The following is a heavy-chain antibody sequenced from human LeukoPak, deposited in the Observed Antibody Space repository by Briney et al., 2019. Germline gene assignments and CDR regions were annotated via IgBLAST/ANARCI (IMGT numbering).Heavy chain of an antibody. CDR2: ISSSGNSI. CDR3: SRGWLQPDS. CDR1: GSTFSTFN. Sequence: PGGSLRLSCAASGSTFSTFNMNWVRQAPGKGLEWVSSISSSGNSIYYADSVQGRFTISRDNAKNSLYLQMNSLRDEDTAVYYCSRGWLQPDSWGQGTLVTVSS. V-gene: IGHV3-21*01. D-gene: IGHD5-24*01. J-gene: IGHJ4*02.